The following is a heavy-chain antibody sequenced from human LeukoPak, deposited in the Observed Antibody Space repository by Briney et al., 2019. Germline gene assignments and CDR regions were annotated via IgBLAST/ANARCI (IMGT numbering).Heavy chain of an antibody. D-gene: IGHD1-26*01. CDR1: GFTFRSYG. CDR2: IRYDGSNK. V-gene: IGHV3-30*02. J-gene: IGHJ4*02. Sequence: GGSLRLSCAASGFTFRSYGMHWVRQAPGKGLEWVAFIRYDGSNKYYADSVKGRFTISRDNSKNTLYLQKNSLRAEDTAVYYCSKARIVGPPTPLRFWGQGTLVTVSS. CDR3: SKARIVGPPTPLRF.